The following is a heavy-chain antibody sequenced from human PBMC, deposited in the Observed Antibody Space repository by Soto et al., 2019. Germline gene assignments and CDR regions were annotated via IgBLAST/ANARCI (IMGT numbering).Heavy chain of an antibody. J-gene: IGHJ6*02. CDR3: ARDNLSYQLWNYGMDV. V-gene: IGHV1-46*01. CDR1: RYGFACNS. D-gene: IGHD2-2*01. Sequence: SVKVSSEARRYGFACNSMRWVQHSPGQGLEWMGIINPSGGSTSYAQKFQGRVTMTRDTSTSTVYMELSSLRSEDTAVYYCARDNLSYQLWNYGMDVWGQGTTVTVSS. CDR2: INPSGGST.